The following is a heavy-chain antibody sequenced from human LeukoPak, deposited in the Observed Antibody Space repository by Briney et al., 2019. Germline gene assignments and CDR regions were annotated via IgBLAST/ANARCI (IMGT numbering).Heavy chain of an antibody. D-gene: IGHD2-2*01. Sequence: SETLSLTCAVYGGSFSGYYWSWIRQPPGKGLEWIGEINHSGSTNYNPSLKSRVTISVDTSKNQFSLKLSSVTAADTAVYYCAREKVGVVPAAKVYYYYMDVWGKGTTVTISS. J-gene: IGHJ6*03. V-gene: IGHV4-34*01. CDR2: INHSGST. CDR3: AREKVGVVPAAKVYYYYMDV. CDR1: GGSFSGYY.